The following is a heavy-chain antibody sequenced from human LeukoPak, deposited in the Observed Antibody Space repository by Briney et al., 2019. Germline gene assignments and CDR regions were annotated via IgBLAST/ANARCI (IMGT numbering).Heavy chain of an antibody. V-gene: IGHV1-18*01. CDR2: ISAYNGVT. CDR3: ARGDSSGWYRDAFDI. D-gene: IGHD6-19*01. CDR1: GYTFTSYA. J-gene: IGHJ3*02. Sequence: ASVKVSCKASGYTFTSYAFSWVRQAPGQGLEWMGWISAYNGVTNYAQKLQGRVTMTTDRSTSTAYMELRSLRSDDTAVYYCARGDSSGWYRDAFDIWGQGTMVTVSS.